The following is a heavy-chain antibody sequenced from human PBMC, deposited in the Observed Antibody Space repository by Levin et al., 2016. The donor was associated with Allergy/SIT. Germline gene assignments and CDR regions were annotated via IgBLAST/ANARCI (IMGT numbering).Heavy chain of an antibody. CDR2: INPSGGST. CDR3: ARVDPGDYGHNTSIYLGWGLDY. D-gene: IGHD4-17*01. Sequence: WVRQAPGQGLEWMGIINPSGGSTSYAQKFQGRVTMTRDTSTSTVYMELSSLRSEDTAVYYCARVDPGDYGHNTSIYLGWGLDYWGQGTLVTVSS. J-gene: IGHJ4*02. V-gene: IGHV1-46*03.